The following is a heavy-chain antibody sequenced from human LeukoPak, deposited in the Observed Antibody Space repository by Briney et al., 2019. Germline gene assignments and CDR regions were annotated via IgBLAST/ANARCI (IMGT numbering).Heavy chain of an antibody. CDR1: GYIFTSYW. V-gene: IGHV5-51*01. Sequence: GESLKTSCQASGYIFTSYWIGWVRQLSGKGLEWMGIIYPADSDTRYSPSFQGQVTISADKSTNTAYLQWASLKASDTAIYYCARSLGGRFYFMDVWGKGTTVTVSS. CDR2: IYPADSDT. CDR3: ARSLGGRFYFMDV. J-gene: IGHJ6*03. D-gene: IGHD3-16*01.